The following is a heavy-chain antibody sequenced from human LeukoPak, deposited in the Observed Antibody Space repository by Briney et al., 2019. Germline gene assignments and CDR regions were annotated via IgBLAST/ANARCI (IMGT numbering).Heavy chain of an antibody. CDR1: GFTFSSYG. V-gene: IGHV3-30*02. D-gene: IGHD6-13*01. Sequence: GGSLRLSCAASGFTFSSYGMHWVRQAPGKGLEWVAFIRYDGSNKYYADSVKGRFTISRDNSKNTLYLQMNSLRSDDTAVYYCARDTAAAGTSYYFDYWGQGTLVTVSS. CDR3: ARDTAAAGTSYYFDY. J-gene: IGHJ4*02. CDR2: IRYDGSNK.